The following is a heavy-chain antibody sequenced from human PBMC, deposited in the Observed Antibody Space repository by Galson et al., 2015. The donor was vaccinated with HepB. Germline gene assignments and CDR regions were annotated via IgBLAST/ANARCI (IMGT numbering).Heavy chain of an antibody. Sequence: PALVKPTKTLTLTGTFSGFSRSTGGMCVQWIRQPPGKDLEWIELIDWDDEKYYSESLKTRLTLSKDTSKNQVVLTMTNVDPTDTATYYCARNRRGSNRAAFDIWGHVTMVPLSS. CDR2: IDWDDEK. CDR3: ARNRRGSNRAAFDI. V-gene: IGHV2-70*01. CDR1: GFSRSTGGMC. J-gene: IGHJ3*02. D-gene: IGHD4-11*01.